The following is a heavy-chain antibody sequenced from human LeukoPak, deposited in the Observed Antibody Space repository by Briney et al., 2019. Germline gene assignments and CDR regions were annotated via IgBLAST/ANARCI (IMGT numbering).Heavy chain of an antibody. J-gene: IGHJ5*02. CDR2: IYSSGTI. CDR1: GGSINNYY. D-gene: IGHD3-10*01. CDR3: TRDSGTTGEVKFDP. V-gene: IGHV4-4*07. Sequence: SETLSLTCTVSGGSINNYYWSWIRQPPGKGLEWIGRIYSSGTITYNTPLKSRVTMSVETSKNQFPLRLSSVTAADTAVYYCTRDSGTTGEVKFDPWGQGSLVTVSS.